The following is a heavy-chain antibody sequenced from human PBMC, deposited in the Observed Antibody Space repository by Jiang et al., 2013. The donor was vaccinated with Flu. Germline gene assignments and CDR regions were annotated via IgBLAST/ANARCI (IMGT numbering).Heavy chain of an antibody. D-gene: IGHD3/OR15-3a*01. Sequence: QSGAEVKEPGASVKVSCKASGYTFTDYTIHWVRQAPGQRLEWMGWINAGNGAPYYLQKLQGRLTITSDTYANTVYMELSSLRSQDTAVYYCARTVNPHPGWTGADWYWGQGTLVIVSS. CDR1: GYTFTDYT. CDR2: INAGNGAP. J-gene: IGHJ4*02. CDR3: ARTVNPHPGWTGADWY. V-gene: IGHV1-3*01.